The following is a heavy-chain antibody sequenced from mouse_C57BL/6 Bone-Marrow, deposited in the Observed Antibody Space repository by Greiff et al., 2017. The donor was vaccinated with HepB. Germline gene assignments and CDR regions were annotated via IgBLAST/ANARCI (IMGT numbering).Heavy chain of an antibody. CDR3: ARWLPTLDY. D-gene: IGHD2-2*01. V-gene: IGHV1-19*01. CDR1: GYTFTDYY. Sequence: EVQLQQSGPVLVKPGASVKMSCKASGYTFTDYYMNWVKQSHGKSLEWIGVINPYNGGTSYNQKFKGKATLTVDKSSSTAYMELNSLTSEDSAVYYCARWLPTLDYWGQGTTLTVSS. J-gene: IGHJ2*01. CDR2: INPYNGGT.